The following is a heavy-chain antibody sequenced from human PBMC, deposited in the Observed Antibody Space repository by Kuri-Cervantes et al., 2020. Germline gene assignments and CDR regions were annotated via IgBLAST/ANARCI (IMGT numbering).Heavy chain of an antibody. V-gene: IGHV4-34*01. CDR2: INQSGTT. D-gene: IGHD6-6*01. CDR1: GGSFSGNN. J-gene: IGHJ4*02. CDR3: ARGRRAARPHYFDY. Sequence: SETLSLTCAVYGGSFSGNNWSRIRQPPGKGLEWIGEINQSGTTNYNPSLKSRVTISVDTSKNQFSLKLSSVTAADTAVYYCARGRRAARPHYFDYWGQGTLVTVSS.